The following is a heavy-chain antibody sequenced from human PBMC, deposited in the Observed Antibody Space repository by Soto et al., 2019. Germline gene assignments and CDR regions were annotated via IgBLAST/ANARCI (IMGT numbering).Heavy chain of an antibody. Sequence: GGSLRLSCAASGFTVSSNYMSWVRQAPGKGLEWVSVIYSGGSTYYADSVKGRFTISRDNSKNTLYLQMNSLRAEDTAVYYCARGGDIVVVPADYHNQYYMDVWGKGTTVTVSS. CDR3: ARGGDIVVVPADYHNQYYMDV. V-gene: IGHV3-66*01. CDR2: IYSGGST. D-gene: IGHD2-2*01. CDR1: GFTVSSNY. J-gene: IGHJ6*03.